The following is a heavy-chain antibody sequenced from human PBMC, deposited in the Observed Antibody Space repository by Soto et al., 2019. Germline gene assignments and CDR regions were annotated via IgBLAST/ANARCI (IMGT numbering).Heavy chain of an antibody. Sequence: VQLLESGGGLAQPGGSLRLSCVASGFNFATYDMTWARQAPGKSLEWVSGIRSGGNTYYADSVKGRFTISRDNSKNTLHLQMNSLRAEDTAVYHCAKGDHFDYWGQGALVTVSS. CDR3: AKGDHFDY. V-gene: IGHV3-23*01. CDR1: GFNFATYD. CDR2: IRSGGNT. J-gene: IGHJ4*02.